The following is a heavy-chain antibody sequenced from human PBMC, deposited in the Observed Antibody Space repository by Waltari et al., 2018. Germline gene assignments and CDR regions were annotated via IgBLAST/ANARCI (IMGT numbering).Heavy chain of an antibody. CDR2: IRYDGSNK. Sequence: QVQLVESGGGVVQPGGSLRLSCAASGFTFSTYGMHCVRPAPGKGLEWVAFIRYDGSNKYYADSVKGRFTISRDNSKNTLYLQMNSLRAEDTAVYYCARGSDPPYYYYYMDVWGKGTTVTVSS. V-gene: IGHV3-30*02. CDR3: ARGSDPPYYYYYMDV. D-gene: IGHD3-16*01. CDR1: GFTFSTYG. J-gene: IGHJ6*03.